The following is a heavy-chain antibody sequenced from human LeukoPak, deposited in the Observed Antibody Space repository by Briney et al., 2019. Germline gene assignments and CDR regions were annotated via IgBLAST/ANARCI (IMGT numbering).Heavy chain of an antibody. V-gene: IGHV3-30*04. J-gene: IGHJ4*02. CDR3: ARPGIAAAGQFDY. D-gene: IGHD6-13*01. CDR2: ISYDGSNK. Sequence: PGRSLRLSRAASGFTFSSYAMHWVRQAPGKGLEWVAVISYDGSNKYYADSVKGRFTISRDNSKNTLYLQMNSLRAEDTAVYYCARPGIAAAGQFDYWGQGTLVTVSS. CDR1: GFTFSSYA.